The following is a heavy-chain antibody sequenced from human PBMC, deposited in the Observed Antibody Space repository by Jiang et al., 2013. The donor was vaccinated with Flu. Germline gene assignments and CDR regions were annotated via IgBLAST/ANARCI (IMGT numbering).Heavy chain of an antibody. V-gene: IGHV1-69*04. D-gene: IGHD2-21*02. J-gene: IGHJ3*02. CDR3: ARDPRFSGDPFPYAFDI. CDR2: IIPIVAMP. Sequence: SGAEVKKPGSSVKVSCKASGGTFSNYAINWVRQAPGQGLEWMGRIIPIVAMPNYAQKFQGRVTIIAEKSTSTAYMELSSLRSEDTAVYYCARDPRFSGDPFPYAFDIWGQGTMVTVSS. CDR1: GGTFSNYA.